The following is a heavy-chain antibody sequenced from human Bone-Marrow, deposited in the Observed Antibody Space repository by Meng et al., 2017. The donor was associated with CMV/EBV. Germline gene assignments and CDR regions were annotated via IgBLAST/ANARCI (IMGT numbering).Heavy chain of an antibody. V-gene: IGHV5-10-1*01. CDR2: IDPRDSYT. CDR3: ARCSDSTLFPVCDY. D-gene: IGHD2-2*01. J-gene: IGHJ4*02. CDR1: GYSFTSYW. Sequence: GSGYSFTSYWISWVRQMPGKGREWMGRIDPRDSYTNYSPSFQGHVTISADKSISTAYLQWSSLKASDTAMYYCARCSDSTLFPVCDYWGQGTLVTVSS.